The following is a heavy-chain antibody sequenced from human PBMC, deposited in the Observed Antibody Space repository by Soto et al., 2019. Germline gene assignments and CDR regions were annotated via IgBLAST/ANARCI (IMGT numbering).Heavy chain of an antibody. Sequence: EVQLVESGGGLVKPGGSLRLSCAASGFTFSSYSMNWVRQSPGKGLERVSSIISSSSYIYYADSVKGRFTISSDNAKTSLYRQMSSRRAEDTAVYYCASDTTVVTPDYYYYYGMDVWGQGTTVTVSS. CDR1: GFTFSSYS. V-gene: IGHV3-21*01. CDR3: ASDTTVVTPDYYYYYGMDV. J-gene: IGHJ6*02. D-gene: IGHD4-17*01. CDR2: IISSSSYI.